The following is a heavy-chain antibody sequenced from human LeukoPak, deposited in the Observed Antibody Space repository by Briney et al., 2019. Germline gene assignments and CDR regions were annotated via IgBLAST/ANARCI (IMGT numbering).Heavy chain of an antibody. J-gene: IGHJ4*02. D-gene: IGHD6-6*01. V-gene: IGHV1-46*01. CDR1: GYPFTGNY. CDR3: ARTAARRFDY. Sequence: ASVKVSCKTSGYPFTGNYIHWMRQAPGQGLEWMGIINPTGGSTTYAQKFQGRVTMTRDTSTSTVYMELSSLRSDDTAVYYCARTAARRFDYWGQGTLVTVSS. CDR2: INPTGGST.